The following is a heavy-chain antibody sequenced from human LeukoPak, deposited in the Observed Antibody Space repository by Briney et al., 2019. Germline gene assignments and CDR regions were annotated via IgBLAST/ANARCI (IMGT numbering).Heavy chain of an antibody. D-gene: IGHD5-12*01. CDR2: INQGGSVQ. V-gene: IGHV3-7*01. Sequence: GGSLRLXCAASGFTFSRYWMSWDRQAPGKGLEWVANINQGGSVQYYMDSVKGRFTISRDDAKNSLYVQMNSLRDEDTAVYYCARVEYSGWNLEYWGQGTLVTVSS. J-gene: IGHJ4*02. CDR1: GFTFSRYW. CDR3: ARVEYSGWNLEY.